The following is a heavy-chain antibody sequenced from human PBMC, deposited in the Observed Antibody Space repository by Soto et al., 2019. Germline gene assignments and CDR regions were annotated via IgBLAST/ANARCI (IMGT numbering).Heavy chain of an antibody. CDR3: ARHGRSLAAGVYYYYGMDV. Sequence: PGESLKISCKGSGYSFTSYWIGWVRQMPGKGLEWMGIIYPGDSDTRYSPSFQGQVTISADKSISTAYLQWSSLKASDTAMYYCARHGRSLAAGVYYYYGMDVWGQGTTVTVSS. CDR1: GYSFTSYW. V-gene: IGHV5-51*01. CDR2: IYPGDSDT. D-gene: IGHD6-13*01. J-gene: IGHJ6*02.